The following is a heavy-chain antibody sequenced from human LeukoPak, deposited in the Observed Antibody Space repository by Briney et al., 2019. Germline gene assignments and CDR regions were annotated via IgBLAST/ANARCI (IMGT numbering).Heavy chain of an antibody. CDR1: GGPISDSNFY. V-gene: IGHV4-39*01. J-gene: IGHJ4*02. CDR2: IYYSGST. D-gene: IGHD6-13*01. CDR3: MRLHQQLVPY. Sequence: SETLSLTCTVSGGPISDSNFYWGWIRQSPGKGLEWIGSIYYSGSTYYDPSLKSRVTISVDTSKNQFSLKLSSVTAADTAVYYCMRLHQQLVPYWGQGTLVTVSP.